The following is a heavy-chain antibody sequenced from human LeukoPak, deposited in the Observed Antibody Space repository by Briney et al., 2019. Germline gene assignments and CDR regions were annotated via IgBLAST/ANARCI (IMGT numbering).Heavy chain of an antibody. D-gene: IGHD3-3*01. J-gene: IGHJ4*02. CDR1: ADSIRSADYC. CDR2: IYSSGRT. Sequence: PSETLSLTCTVSADSIRSADYCWSWIRQPAGKGLEWIGRIYSSGRTMYNPSLKSRVTLSVDTSQNQFSLKLSPVTAADTAVYYCVRSDIHYDFWSGYWFDYWGQGTLVTVSS. V-gene: IGHV4-61*02. CDR3: VRSDIHYDFWSGYWFDY.